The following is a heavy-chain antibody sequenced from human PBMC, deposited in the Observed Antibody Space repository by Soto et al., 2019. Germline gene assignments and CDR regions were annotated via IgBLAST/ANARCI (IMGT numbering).Heavy chain of an antibody. CDR3: ARGGTPIAY. CDR2: ISAYNGNT. J-gene: IGHJ4*02. V-gene: IGHV1-18*01. Sequence: QVQLVQSGAEVKKPGASVKVSCKASGYTFTNFGISWVRQAPGQGLEWMGWISAYNGNTNYAQKFQGRVTMTTDTTTSTGDMALRSLRSDERAVFYGARGGTPIAYGGQGTLFTGS. CDR1: GYTFTNFG. D-gene: IGHD3-16*01.